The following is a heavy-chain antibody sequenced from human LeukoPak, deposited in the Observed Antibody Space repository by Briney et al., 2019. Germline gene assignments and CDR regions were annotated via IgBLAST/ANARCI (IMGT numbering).Heavy chain of an antibody. Sequence: PSETLFLTCAVYIESFSGYYWTWIRQPPGKGLEWIGEINHSGSTNYNPSLKRRVTISADTSKNQFSLTLSSVTAADTAMYYCARVRGDLSIDFWGQGNLVTVSS. CDR3: ARVRGDLSIDF. J-gene: IGHJ4*02. V-gene: IGHV4-34*01. CDR1: IESFSGYY. D-gene: IGHD2-21*02. CDR2: INHSGST.